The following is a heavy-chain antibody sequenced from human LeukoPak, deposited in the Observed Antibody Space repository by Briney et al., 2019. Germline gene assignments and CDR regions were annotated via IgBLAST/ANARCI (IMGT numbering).Heavy chain of an antibody. Sequence: GGSLRLSCAASGFTFSSYGMHWVRQAPGKGLAWVTFIHHDGSNKYYADSVKGRFTISRDNSKNTLYLQMNSLRAEDTAVYYCAKDRAPLDYYDSSGYDYWGQGTLVTVSS. CDR1: GFTFSSYG. CDR2: IHHDGSNK. J-gene: IGHJ4*02. CDR3: AKDRAPLDYYDSSGYDY. V-gene: IGHV3-30*02. D-gene: IGHD3-22*01.